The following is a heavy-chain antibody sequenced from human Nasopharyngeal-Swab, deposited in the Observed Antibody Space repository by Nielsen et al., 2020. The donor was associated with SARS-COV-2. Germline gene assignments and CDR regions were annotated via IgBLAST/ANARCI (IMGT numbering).Heavy chain of an antibody. Sequence: GESLKISCAASGFTFSSYWMSWVRQAPGKGLEWVANIKQDGSEKYYVDSVKGRFTISRDNAKNSLYLQMNSLRAEDTAVYYCARGSCNSSSCYVLGWLDPGGQGTWSPSPQ. CDR2: IKQDGSEK. J-gene: IGHJ5*02. V-gene: IGHV3-7*01. CDR3: ARGSCNSSSCYVLGWLDP. CDR1: GFTFSSYW. D-gene: IGHD2-2*01.